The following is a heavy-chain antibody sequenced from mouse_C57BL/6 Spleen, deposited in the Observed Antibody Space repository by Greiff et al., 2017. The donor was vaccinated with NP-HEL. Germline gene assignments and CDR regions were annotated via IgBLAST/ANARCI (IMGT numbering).Heavy chain of an antibody. V-gene: IGHV1-4*01. J-gene: IGHJ4*01. CDR2: INPSSGYT. CDR3: ASPDYYGSSSYAMDY. Sequence: VQLQQSGAELARPGASVKMSCKASGYTFTSYTMHWVKQRPGQGLEWIGYINPSSGYTKYNQKFKDKATLTADKSSSTAYMQLSSLTSEDSAVYDCASPDYYGSSSYAMDYWGQGTSVTVSS. CDR1: GYTFTSYT. D-gene: IGHD1-1*01.